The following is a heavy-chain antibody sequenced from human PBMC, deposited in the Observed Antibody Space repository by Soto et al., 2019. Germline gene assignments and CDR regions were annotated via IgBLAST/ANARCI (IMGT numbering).Heavy chain of an antibody. Sequence: SETLSLTCTVSGGSISSYYWSWIRQPPGKGLEWIGYIYYSGSTNYNPSLKSRVTISVDTSKNQFSLKLSSVTAADTAVYYCAREFTISGMDVWGQGTTVTVSS. D-gene: IGHD3-3*01. CDR2: IYYSGST. J-gene: IGHJ6*02. V-gene: IGHV4-59*01. CDR1: GGSISSYY. CDR3: AREFTISGMDV.